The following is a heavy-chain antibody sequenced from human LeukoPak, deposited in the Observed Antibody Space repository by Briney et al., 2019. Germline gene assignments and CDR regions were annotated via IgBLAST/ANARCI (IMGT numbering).Heavy chain of an antibody. CDR3: ARVEYDILTGYTDWRPNGAFDI. V-gene: IGHV3-11*05. J-gene: IGHJ3*02. CDR2: ISSSSSYT. CDR1: GFTFSDYY. Sequence: GGSLRLSCAASGFTFSDYYMSWIRQAPGKGLEWVSYISSSSSYTNYADSVKGRFTISRDNAKNSLYLQMNSLRAEDTAVYYCARVEYDILTGYTDWRPNGAFDIWGQGTMVTVSS. D-gene: IGHD3-9*01.